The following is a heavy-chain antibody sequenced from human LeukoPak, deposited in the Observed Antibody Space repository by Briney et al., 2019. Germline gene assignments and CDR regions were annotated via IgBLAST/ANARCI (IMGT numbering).Heavy chain of an antibody. D-gene: IGHD3-10*01. V-gene: IGHV3-30*18. CDR3: AKDLAGFGELSPSDY. CDR1: GFTFSSYG. J-gene: IGHJ4*02. Sequence: GGSLRLSCAASGFTFSSYGMHWVRQAPGKGLEWVAVISYDGSNKYYADSVKGRFTISRDNSKNTLYLQMNSLRAEDTAVYYCAKDLAGFGELSPSDYWGQGTLVTVSS. CDR2: ISYDGSNK.